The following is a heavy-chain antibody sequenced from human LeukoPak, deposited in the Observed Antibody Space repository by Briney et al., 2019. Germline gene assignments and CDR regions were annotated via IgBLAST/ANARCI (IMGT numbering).Heavy chain of an antibody. CDR2: IYYSGST. CDR1: GGSTSSSSWY. D-gene: IGHD6-19*01. J-gene: IGHJ4*02. V-gene: IGHV4-39*07. CDR3: ARWGFSSGWLSWFDY. Sequence: SETLSPTCTVSGGSTSSSSWYWGWIRHPPGKGLEWIGSIYYSGSTYYKPSLKSRVTISVDTSKNQFSLKLSSVTAADTAVYYCARWGFSSGWLSWFDYWGQGTLVTVSS.